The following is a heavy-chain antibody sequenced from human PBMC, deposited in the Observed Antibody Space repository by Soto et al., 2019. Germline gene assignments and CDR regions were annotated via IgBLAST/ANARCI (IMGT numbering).Heavy chain of an antibody. Sequence: QVQLVQSGAEVKKPGASVKVSCKASGYTFTGYYMHWVRQAPGHGLEWMGWINPNSGGTNYAQKFLGWVTMTRDTSINTAYMELSRLGSDDTAVYYCAREETGTYYDFWSGRPYYYYGMDVWGQGTTVTVSS. CDR1: GYTFTGYY. D-gene: IGHD3-3*01. CDR3: AREETGTYYDFWSGRPYYYYGMDV. J-gene: IGHJ6*02. CDR2: INPNSGGT. V-gene: IGHV1-2*04.